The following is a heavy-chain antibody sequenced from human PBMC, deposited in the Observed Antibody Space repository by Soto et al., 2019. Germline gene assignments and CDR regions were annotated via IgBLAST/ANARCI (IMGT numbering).Heavy chain of an antibody. D-gene: IGHD3-22*01. V-gene: IGHV1-69*13. Sequence: GASVKVSCKTSGGTFSTHTITWVRQAPGQGLEWMGRIIPIFGTSKYAQNFKGRVTITAEESTNTSYMELSSLRSEDTAVYFCARGLDYYESKPCREDESFEIWGQGTMVTVSS. CDR3: ARGLDYYESKPCREDESFEI. CDR2: IIPIFGTS. J-gene: IGHJ3*02. CDR1: GGTFSTHT.